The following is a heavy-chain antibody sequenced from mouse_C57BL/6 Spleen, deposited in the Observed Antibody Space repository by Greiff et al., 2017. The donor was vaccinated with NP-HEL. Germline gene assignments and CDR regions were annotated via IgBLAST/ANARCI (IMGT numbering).Heavy chain of an antibody. D-gene: IGHD2-1*01. Sequence: EVKLMESGPGLVKPSQSLSLTCSVTGYSITSGYYWNWIRQFPGNKLEWMGYISYDGSNNYNPSLKNRISITRDTSKNQFFLKLNSVTTEDTATYNCARDGNYEVFFAYWGQGSLVTVSA. CDR2: ISYDGSN. V-gene: IGHV3-6*01. CDR3: ARDGNYEVFFAY. CDR1: GYSITSGYY. J-gene: IGHJ3*01.